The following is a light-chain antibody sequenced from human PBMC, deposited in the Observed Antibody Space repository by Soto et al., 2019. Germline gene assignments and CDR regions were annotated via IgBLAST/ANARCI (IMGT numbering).Light chain of an antibody. Sequence: QSALTQPASVSGSPGQSISISCTGTSSDVGSYNRVSWYQQHPGKAPKLLIYEGSKRPSGVSNRFSGSKSESGSTASLTISGLQTEDEAAYYCCSYTGSGTLYVFXTGTKVTVL. V-gene: IGLV2-23*01. CDR3: CSYTGSGTLYV. J-gene: IGLJ1*01. CDR2: EGS. CDR1: SSDVGSYNR.